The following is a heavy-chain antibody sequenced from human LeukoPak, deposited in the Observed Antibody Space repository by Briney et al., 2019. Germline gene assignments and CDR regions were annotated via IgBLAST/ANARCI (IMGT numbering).Heavy chain of an antibody. Sequence: GGSLRLSCVASGFTVSSNYMNWVRQAPGKGLAWVSIIYSGERTYYADSVKGRFTISRDNSKNTLYLHMNSLRAEDTGMYYYARDNSGSIDYRGEGTLVTVSS. CDR2: IYSGERT. CDR1: GFTVSSNY. CDR3: ARDNSGSIDY. V-gene: IGHV3-53*01. J-gene: IGHJ4*02. D-gene: IGHD1-1*01.